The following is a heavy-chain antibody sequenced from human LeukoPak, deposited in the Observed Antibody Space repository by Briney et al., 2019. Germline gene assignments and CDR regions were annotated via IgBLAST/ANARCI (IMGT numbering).Heavy chain of an antibody. Sequence: SETLSLTCTVSGGSISSYYWSWIRQPPGKGLEWIGYIYYSGSTNYNPSLKSRVTISIDTSKNQFSLKLSSVTVADTAVYYCARATVVTIGALDYWGQGTLVTVSS. CDR1: GGSISSYY. V-gene: IGHV4-59*08. J-gene: IGHJ4*02. CDR2: IYYSGST. D-gene: IGHD4-23*01. CDR3: ARATVVTIGALDY.